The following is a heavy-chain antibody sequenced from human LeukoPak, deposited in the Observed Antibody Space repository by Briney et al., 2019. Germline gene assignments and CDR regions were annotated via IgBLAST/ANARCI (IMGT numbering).Heavy chain of an antibody. D-gene: IGHD6-19*01. CDR1: GGSFSGYY. CDR3: ARSAGWWSLDY. V-gene: IGHV4-34*01. CDR2: INHSGST. Sequence: KPSETLSLTCAVYGGSFSGYYWSWIRQPPGKGLEWIGEINHSGSTNYNPSLKSRVTISVDTSKNQFSLKLSSVTAADTAVYYCARSAGWWSLDYWGQGALVTVSS. J-gene: IGHJ4*02.